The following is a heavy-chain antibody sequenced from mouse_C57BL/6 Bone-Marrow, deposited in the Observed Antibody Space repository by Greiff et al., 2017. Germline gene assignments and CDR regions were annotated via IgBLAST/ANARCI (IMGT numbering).Heavy chain of an antibody. D-gene: IGHD1-1*01. V-gene: IGHV1-69*01. Sequence: QVQLQQPGAELVMPGASVKLSCKASGYTFTSYWMHWVKPRPGQGLEWIGEIDPSDSYTNYNQKFKGKSTLTVDKSSSTAYMQLSSLTSEASAVYYCALLIYYYGSAWFAYWGQGTLVTVAA. CDR2: IDPSDSYT. CDR1: GYTFTSYW. J-gene: IGHJ3*01. CDR3: ALLIYYYGSAWFAY.